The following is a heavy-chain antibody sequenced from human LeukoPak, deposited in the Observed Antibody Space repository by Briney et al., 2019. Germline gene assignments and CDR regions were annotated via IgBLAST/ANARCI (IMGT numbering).Heavy chain of an antibody. Sequence: KPSQTLSLTCTVSGASISSGDYYWGWIRQPPGKGLEWIGSIYHSGSTYYNPSLKSRVTISVDTSKNQFSLKLSSVTAADTAVYYCARHGRQTSFDYWGQGTLVTVSS. CDR2: IYHSGST. CDR1: GASISSGDYY. CDR3: ARHGRQTSFDY. J-gene: IGHJ4*02. V-gene: IGHV4-39*01. D-gene: IGHD6-25*01.